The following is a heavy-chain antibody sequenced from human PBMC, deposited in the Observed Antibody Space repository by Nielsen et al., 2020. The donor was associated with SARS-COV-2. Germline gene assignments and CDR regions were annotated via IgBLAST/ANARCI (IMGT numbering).Heavy chain of an antibody. CDR1: GFTFSTYG. J-gene: IGHJ6*02. CDR2: ISYDGSDE. Sequence: GGSLRLSCAASGFTFSTYGIHWVRQAPGKGLEWVATISYDGSDEHYADSLKGRFTISRDNSKNTLYLQMYSLGADDTAIYYCTRRVAGGTMDVWGQGTTVTVSS. D-gene: IGHD6-19*01. CDR3: TRRVAGGTMDV. V-gene: IGHV3-30*03.